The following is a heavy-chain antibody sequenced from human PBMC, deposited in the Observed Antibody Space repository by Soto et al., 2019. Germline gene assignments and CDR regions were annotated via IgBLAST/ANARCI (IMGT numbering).Heavy chain of an antibody. V-gene: IGHV1-2*04. CDR1: GYTFIDFY. CDR3: ARAVGRDGRSWYKGAYDS. D-gene: IGHD3-10*01. J-gene: IGHJ4*02. Sequence: QVQLVQSGAEVKNSGASVKVSCKASGYTFIDFYIHWVRQAPGQGLEWVGWVNPDTGGTDYAQKFQGSVTMTRDTXXXPXYMEITSLKSDDTAAYYWARAVGRDGRSWYKGAYDSWGQGTLVTVSS. CDR2: VNPDTGGT.